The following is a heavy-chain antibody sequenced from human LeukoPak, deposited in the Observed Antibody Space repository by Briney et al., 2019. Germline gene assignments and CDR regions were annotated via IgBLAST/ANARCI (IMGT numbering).Heavy chain of an antibody. J-gene: IGHJ4*02. V-gene: IGHV4-59*01. CDR2: VYYSGNT. Sequence: SQTLSLTCSVSGGSLSSYYWSWIRQPPGRGLEWIGYVYYSGNTDYNPSLKSRVTISVDTSQNQFSLHLSSVTAADTAVYYCARFFYSYFDFWGQGTLVTVSS. CDR3: ARFFYSYFDF. D-gene: IGHD2-15*01. CDR1: GGSLSSYY.